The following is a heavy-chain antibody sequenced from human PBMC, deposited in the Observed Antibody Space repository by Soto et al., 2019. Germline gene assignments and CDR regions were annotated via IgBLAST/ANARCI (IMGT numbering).Heavy chain of an antibody. Sequence: PGGSLRLSCAASGFTVSSNYMSWVRQAPGKGLEWVSVIYSCGSTYYADSVKGRFTISRDTSRNTLYLQMNNLRADDTAIYYCAKWSYLDYWGQGTRVTVSS. CDR1: GFTVSSNY. V-gene: IGHV3-53*01. CDR3: AKWSYLDY. D-gene: IGHD3-3*01. J-gene: IGHJ4*02. CDR2: IYSCGST.